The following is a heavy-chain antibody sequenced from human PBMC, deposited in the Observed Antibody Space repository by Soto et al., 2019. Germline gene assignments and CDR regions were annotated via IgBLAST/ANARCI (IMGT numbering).Heavy chain of an antibody. CDR3: ARQGGATKKINWFDP. J-gene: IGHJ5*02. V-gene: IGHV5-51*07. CDR2: IYPGDSDT. CDR1: GYSFTSYW. D-gene: IGHD1-26*01. Sequence: PGESLKISCKGSGYSFTSYWIGWVHQMPGKGLEWMGIIYPGDSDTRYSPSFQGQVTISADKSISTAYLQWSSLKASDTAMYYCARQGGATKKINWFDPWGQGTLVTVSS.